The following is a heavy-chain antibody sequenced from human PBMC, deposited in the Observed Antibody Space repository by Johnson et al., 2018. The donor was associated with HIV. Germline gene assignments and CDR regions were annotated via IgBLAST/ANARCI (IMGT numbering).Heavy chain of an antibody. Sequence: VLLVESGGGSVKPGDSLRLSCAASGFTFDDYGMSWVRQAPGKGLEWVSGINWNGGSTGYADSVKGRFTISRDNAKNSLYLQMNSLRAEDTALYYCAREGGYCSGGSCVNAFDIWGQGTMVTVSS. V-gene: IGHV3-20*04. CDR2: INWNGGST. CDR1: GFTFDDYG. J-gene: IGHJ3*02. CDR3: AREGGYCSGGSCVNAFDI. D-gene: IGHD2-15*01.